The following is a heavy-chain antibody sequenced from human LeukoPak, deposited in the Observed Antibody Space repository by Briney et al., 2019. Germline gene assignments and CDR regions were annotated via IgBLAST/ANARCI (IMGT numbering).Heavy chain of an antibody. CDR3: VRDLLVGSPDYFDL. V-gene: IGHV3-30*04. CDR1: GVAFSYSS. J-gene: IGHJ4*02. D-gene: IGHD1-26*01. Sequence: GGSLRLSCAASGVAFSYSSMHWVRQAPGKGLEWVAGISYDGHYKGYADSVRGRFTISRDDSKNHLYLEMSGLRPEDAALYYCVRDLLVGSPDYFDLWGQGALVTVSS. CDR2: ISYDGHYK.